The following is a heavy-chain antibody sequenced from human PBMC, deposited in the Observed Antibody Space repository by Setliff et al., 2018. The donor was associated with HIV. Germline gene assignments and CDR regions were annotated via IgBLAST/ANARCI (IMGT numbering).Heavy chain of an antibody. CDR3: VKDGDYRNGDYDAFDI. CDR2: INYDDNYE. J-gene: IGHJ3*02. D-gene: IGHD4-17*01. V-gene: IGHV3-30*02. Sequence: GGSLRLSCAASGFTFSAHGMHWVRRAPGKGLEWVTFINYDDNYEYYADSVKGRFTISRDNSKSTVDLQMTSLTAEDTAAYYCVKDGDYRNGDYDAFDIWGQGTMVTVSS. CDR1: GFTFSAHG.